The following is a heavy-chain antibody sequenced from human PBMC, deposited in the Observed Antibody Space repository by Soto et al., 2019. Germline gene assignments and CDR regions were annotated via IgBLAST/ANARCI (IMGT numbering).Heavy chain of an antibody. CDR2: IYYSGST. V-gene: IGHV4-61*08. CDR3: ARTPRVGATLTGKNYFDY. Sequence: PSETLSLTCTVSGGSISSGDYYWSWIRQPPGKGLELIGYIYYSGSTYYNPSLKSRVTISVDTSKNQFSLKLSSVTAADTAVYYFARTPRVGATLTGKNYFDYWGQGTLVTVSS. D-gene: IGHD1-26*01. CDR1: GGSISSGDYY. J-gene: IGHJ4*02.